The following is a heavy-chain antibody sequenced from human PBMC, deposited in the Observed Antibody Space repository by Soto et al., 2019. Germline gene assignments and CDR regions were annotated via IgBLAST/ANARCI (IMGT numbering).Heavy chain of an antibody. CDR1: GGSISSGGYY. V-gene: IGHV4-31*03. J-gene: IGHJ5*02. CDR3: ARGTSIAARFANWFDP. Sequence: QVQLQESGPGLVKPSQTLSLTCTVSGGSISSGGYYWSWIRQHPGKGLEWIGYIYYSGSTYYNPSLKSRVTISVDTSKNQFSLKLSSVTAADTAVYYCARGTSIAARFANWFDPWGQGTLVTVSS. CDR2: IYYSGST. D-gene: IGHD6-6*01.